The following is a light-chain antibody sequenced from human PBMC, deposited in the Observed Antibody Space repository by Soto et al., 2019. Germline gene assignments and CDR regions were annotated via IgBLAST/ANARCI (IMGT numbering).Light chain of an antibody. J-gene: IGKJ4*01. CDR3: QQYDGPPPNLS. CDR1: QSVSTN. V-gene: IGKV3-15*01. CDR2: AAS. Sequence: EIVMTQSPATLSVSPGERATLSCRASQSVSTNLACYQQKPGQAPRLLLNAASVRATGIPARFSGSGSGTEFTLTISRLQSEDFAVYYCQQYDGPPPNLSFGGGTKVEIK.